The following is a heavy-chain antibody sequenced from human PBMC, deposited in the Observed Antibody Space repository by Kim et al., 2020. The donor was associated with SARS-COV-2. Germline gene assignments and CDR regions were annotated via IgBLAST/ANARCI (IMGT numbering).Heavy chain of an antibody. CDR3: ATHLAYCGGDCYPKFDY. CDR1: GYTLTELS. J-gene: IGHJ4*02. V-gene: IGHV1-24*01. D-gene: IGHD2-21*02. CDR2: FDPEDGET. Sequence: ASVKVSCKVSGYTLTELSMHWVRQAPGKGLEWMGGFDPEDGETIYAQKFQGRVTMTEDTSTDTAYIELSSLRSEDTAVYYCATHLAYCGGDCYPKFDYWGQGTLVTVSS.